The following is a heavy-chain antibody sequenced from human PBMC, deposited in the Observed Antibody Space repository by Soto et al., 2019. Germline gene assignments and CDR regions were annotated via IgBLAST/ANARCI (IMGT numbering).Heavy chain of an antibody. CDR1: GFTFSNYV. CDR3: SRGDLLSSGGFFDY. D-gene: IGHD3-16*01. V-gene: IGHV3-64D*06. Sequence: GGSLRLSCSASGFTFSNYVMHWVRQAPGKGLEYVSAIRSNGGTTYYADSVKGRFTISRDNSKNTLYLQMTSLRAEDTAVYYSSRGDLLSSGGFFDYWGQGTLVTVSS. CDR2: IRSNGGTT. J-gene: IGHJ4*02.